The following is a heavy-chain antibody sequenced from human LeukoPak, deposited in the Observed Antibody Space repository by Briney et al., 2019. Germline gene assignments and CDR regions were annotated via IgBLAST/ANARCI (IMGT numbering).Heavy chain of an antibody. CDR2: IFPGDSDT. CDR3: ARQGAGGWYITPFDA. Sequence: GESLKISCKGSGYYFTNYWIAWVRQMPGKVLEWMGIIFPGDSDTRYSPSFQGQVTISADKSMNTAYLQWSNLKASDTAIYYCARQGAGGWYITPFDAWGQGTLVTASS. CDR1: GYYFTNYW. J-gene: IGHJ4*02. V-gene: IGHV5-51*01. D-gene: IGHD6-19*01.